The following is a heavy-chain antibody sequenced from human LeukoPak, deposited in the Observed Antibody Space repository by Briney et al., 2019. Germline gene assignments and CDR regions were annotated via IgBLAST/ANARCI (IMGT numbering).Heavy chain of an antibody. V-gene: IGHV3-48*01. CDR2: ISSSSSTI. D-gene: IGHD3-16*01. CDR1: GFTLSCCG. Sequence: PGGSLRLSCAASGFTLSCCGMNWVRHAPGKGLEWVSYISSSSSTIYYADSVKGRFTISRDNAKNSLYLQMNSLRAEDTAVYYCAKEPGEGGSAFDYWGQGTLVTVYS. J-gene: IGHJ4*02. CDR3: AKEPGEGGSAFDY.